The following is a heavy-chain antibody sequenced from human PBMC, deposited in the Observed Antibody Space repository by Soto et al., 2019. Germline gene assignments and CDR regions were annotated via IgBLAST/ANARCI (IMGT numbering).Heavy chain of an antibody. V-gene: IGHV4-61*01. Sequence: SETLSLTCTVSGASVSSGSYYWSWIRQPPGKGLEWIGYIYYSGSPKYNPSLKSRVTMSVDTSKNQFSLRLSSMTVADTAVYYCARKYEGGDLWRGYSNQVHYYGMDVWGQGTTVTVSS. D-gene: IGHD3-3*01. CDR2: IYYSGSP. J-gene: IGHJ6*02. CDR1: GASVSSGSYY. CDR3: ARKYEGGDLWRGYSNQVHYYGMDV.